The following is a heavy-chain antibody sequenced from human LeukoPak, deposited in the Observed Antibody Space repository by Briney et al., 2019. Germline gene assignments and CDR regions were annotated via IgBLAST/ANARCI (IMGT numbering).Heavy chain of an antibody. D-gene: IGHD3-10*01. CDR2: IYYSGST. V-gene: IGHV4-59*01. J-gene: IGHJ4*02. Sequence: SETLSLTCTVSGGSISSYYWSWIRQPPGKGLEWIGYIYYSGSTNYNPSLKSRVTISVDTSKNQFSLKLSSVTAADTAVYYCARVEGSGSYQLFHYWGQGTLVTVSS. CDR1: GGSISSYY. CDR3: ARVEGSGSYQLFHY.